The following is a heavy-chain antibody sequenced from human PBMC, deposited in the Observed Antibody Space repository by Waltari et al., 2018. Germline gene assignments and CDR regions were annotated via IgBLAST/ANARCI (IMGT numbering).Heavy chain of an antibody. CDR2: IKSKTDRGTT. D-gene: IGHD3-3*01. CDR1: GFIFSNAW. V-gene: IGHV3-15*07. Sequence: EVQLVESGGGLVKPGGSLRLSCAASGFIFSNAWMNWVRKDPGKGVGWVGRIKSKTDRGTTDYVAPVKSRFTISRDDSKNTLYLQMSSLKTEDTAVYYCRGFLEWLDNSPVDYWGQGTLVTVSS. CDR3: RGFLEWLDNSPVDY. J-gene: IGHJ4*02.